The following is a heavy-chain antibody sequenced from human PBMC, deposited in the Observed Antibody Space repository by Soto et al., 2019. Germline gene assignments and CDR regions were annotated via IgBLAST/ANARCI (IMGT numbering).Heavy chain of an antibody. D-gene: IGHD3-22*01. CDR1: GGSISSYY. CDR3: ARVAAHYYDSSGYFYYFDY. J-gene: IGHJ4*02. Sequence: PSETLSLTCTVSGGSISSYYWSWIRQPPGKGLEWIGYIYYSGSTNYNPSLKSRVTISVDTSKNQFSLKLSSVTAADTAVYYCARVAAHYYDSSGYFYYFDYWAQGTLVTVSS. V-gene: IGHV4-59*01. CDR2: IYYSGST.